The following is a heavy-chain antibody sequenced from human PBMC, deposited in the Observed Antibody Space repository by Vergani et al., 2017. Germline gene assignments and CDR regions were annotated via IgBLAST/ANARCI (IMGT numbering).Heavy chain of an antibody. D-gene: IGHD2-15*01. CDR2: ISSSSSYI. V-gene: IGHV3-21*01. CDR1: GFTFSSYS. Sequence: VQLVESGGGVVQPGRSLRLSCAASGFTFSSYSMNWVRQAPGKGLEWVSSISSSSSYIYYADSVKGRFTISRDNAKNSLYLQMNSLRAEDTAVYYCARDGSDCSGGSCYYFPYYYYYYMDVWGKGTTVTVSS. J-gene: IGHJ6*03. CDR3: ARDGSDCSGGSCYYFPYYYYYYMDV.